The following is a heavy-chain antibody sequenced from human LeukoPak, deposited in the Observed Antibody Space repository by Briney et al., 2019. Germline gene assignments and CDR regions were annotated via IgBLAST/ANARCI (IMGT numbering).Heavy chain of an antibody. J-gene: IGHJ5*02. CDR3: ARGAHRYCSGGSCYPTPQFDP. D-gene: IGHD2-15*01. CDR1: GGTFISYA. CDR2: IIPIFGTA. V-gene: IGHV1-69*05. Sequence: GASVKVSCKASGGTFISYAISWVRQAPGQGLEWMGGIIPIFGTANYAQKFQGRVTITTDESTSTAYMELSSLRSEDTAVYYCARGAHRYCSGGSCYPTPQFDPWGQGTLVTVSS.